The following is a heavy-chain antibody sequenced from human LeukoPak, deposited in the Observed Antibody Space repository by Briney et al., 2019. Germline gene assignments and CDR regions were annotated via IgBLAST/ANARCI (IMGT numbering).Heavy chain of an antibody. CDR2: LKQDGSEK. J-gene: IGHJ6*02. Sequence: GGSLRLSCAASGFTFSSYWMSWVRQAPGKGLEWVANLKQDGSEKYYVDSVKGRFTISRDNAKNSLYLQMNSLRAEDTAVYYCAGQGHQLPDYYYYGMDVWGQGTTVTVSS. V-gene: IGHV3-7*01. CDR3: AGQGHQLPDYYYYGMDV. CDR1: GFTFSSYW. D-gene: IGHD2-2*01.